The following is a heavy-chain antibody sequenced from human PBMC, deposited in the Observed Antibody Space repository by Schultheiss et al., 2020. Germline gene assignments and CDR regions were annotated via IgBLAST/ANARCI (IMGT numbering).Heavy chain of an antibody. CDR1: GGTFSSYA. D-gene: IGHD2-8*01. J-gene: IGHJ4*02. CDR2: IIPIFGTA. Sequence: GASLKISCKASGGTFSSYAISWVRQAPGQGLEWMGGIIPIFGTANYAQKFQGRVTITADESTSTAYMELSSLRSEDTAVYYCARAPMGYGPRVNYFDYWGQGTLVTVSS. V-gene: IGHV1-69*01. CDR3: ARAPMGYGPRVNYFDY.